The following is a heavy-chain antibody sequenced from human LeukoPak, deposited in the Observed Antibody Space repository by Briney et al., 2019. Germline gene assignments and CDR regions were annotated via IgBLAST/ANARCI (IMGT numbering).Heavy chain of an antibody. CDR2: IYCSGST. Sequence: SETLSLTCTVSGDSITNYYWSWIRQPPGKGLEWIGYIYCSGSTNYNPSLKSRVTISVDTSKNQFSLKLSSVTAADTAVYYCARAGGSYYHYYYGMDVWGQGTTDTVSS. V-gene: IGHV4-59*01. CDR3: ARAGGSYYHYYYGMDV. J-gene: IGHJ6*02. CDR1: GDSITNYY. D-gene: IGHD1-26*01.